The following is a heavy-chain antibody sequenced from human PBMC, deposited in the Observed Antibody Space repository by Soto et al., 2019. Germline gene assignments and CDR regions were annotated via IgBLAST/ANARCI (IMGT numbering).Heavy chain of an antibody. CDR3: ARERKDYGFDY. V-gene: IGHV4-4*07. CDR1: GGSISSYY. CDR2: IYTSGST. J-gene: IGHJ4*02. D-gene: IGHD4-17*01. Sequence: XGTLSLTCTVSGGSISSYYWSWIRQPAGKGLEWIGRIYTSGSTNYNPSLKSRVTMSVDTSKNQFSLKLSSVTAADTAVYYCARERKDYGFDYWGQGTLVTVSS.